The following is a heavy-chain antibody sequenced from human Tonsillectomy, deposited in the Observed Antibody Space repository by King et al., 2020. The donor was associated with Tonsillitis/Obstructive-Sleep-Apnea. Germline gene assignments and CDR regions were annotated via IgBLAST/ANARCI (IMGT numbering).Heavy chain of an antibody. Sequence: VQLQESGPGLVKPSETLSLTCTVSGGSISSYYWSWIRQPPGKGLEWIGYIYYSGSTNYNPSLKSRVTISVDTSKNQFSLKLSSMTAADTAVYYCARAWNRSSTSKGLFDYWGQGTLVTVSS. CDR2: IYYSGST. CDR1: GGSISSYY. V-gene: IGHV4-59*01. D-gene: IGHD2-2*01. CDR3: ARAWNRSSTSKGLFDY. J-gene: IGHJ4*02.